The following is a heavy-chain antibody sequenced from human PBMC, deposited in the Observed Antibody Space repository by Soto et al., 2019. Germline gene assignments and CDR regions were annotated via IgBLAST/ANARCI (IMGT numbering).Heavy chain of an antibody. V-gene: IGHV4-34*01. J-gene: IGHJ6*02. D-gene: IGHD4-17*01. Sequence: SETLSLTCAVYGGSFSGYYWSRIRQPPGKGLEWIGEINHSGSTNYNPSLKSRVTISVDTSKNQFSLKLSSVTAADTAVYYCARFGRTTVLTYYYGMDVWGQGTTVTVSS. CDR3: ARFGRTTVLTYYYGMDV. CDR2: INHSGST. CDR1: GGSFSGYY.